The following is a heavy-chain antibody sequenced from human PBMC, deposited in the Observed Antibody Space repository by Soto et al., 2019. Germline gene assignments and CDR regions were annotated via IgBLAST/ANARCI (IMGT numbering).Heavy chain of an antibody. CDR3: ARDGLDSGERYYYYYYMDV. V-gene: IGHV3-30*04. Sequence: GGSLRLSCAASGFTFSSYAMHWVRQAPGKGLEWVAVISYDGSNKYYADSVKGRFTISRENSKNTLYLQMNSLGAEDKAVYYCARDGLDSGERYYYYYYMDVWGKGTTVKVSS. CDR2: ISYDGSNK. J-gene: IGHJ6*03. CDR1: GFTFSSYA. D-gene: IGHD7-27*01.